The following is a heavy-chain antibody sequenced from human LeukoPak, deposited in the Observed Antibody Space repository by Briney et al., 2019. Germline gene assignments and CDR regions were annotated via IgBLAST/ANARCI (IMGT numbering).Heavy chain of an antibody. CDR2: IYTSGST. D-gene: IGHD5-24*01. Sequence: SETLSLTCTVSGGSISSYYWTWIRQPAGKGLEWIGRIYTSGSTNYNPSLKSRVTMSVDASKNQFSLKLSSVTAADKAVYYCARGTEIPNYYYYGMDVWGQGTTVTVSS. V-gene: IGHV4-4*07. J-gene: IGHJ6*02. CDR3: ARGTEIPNYYYYGMDV. CDR1: GGSISSYY.